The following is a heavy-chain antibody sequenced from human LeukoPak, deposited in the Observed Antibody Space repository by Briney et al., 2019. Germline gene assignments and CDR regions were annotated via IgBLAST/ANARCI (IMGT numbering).Heavy chain of an antibody. Sequence: ASVKVSCKASGYTFTGYYMHWVRQAPGQGLEWMGWINPNSGGTNYAQKFQGRVTMTRGTSISTAYMELSRLRSDDTAVYYCARGAVTTFWFDPWGQGTLVTVSS. CDR2: INPNSGGT. CDR1: GYTFTGYY. D-gene: IGHD4-11*01. J-gene: IGHJ5*02. V-gene: IGHV1-2*02. CDR3: ARGAVTTFWFDP.